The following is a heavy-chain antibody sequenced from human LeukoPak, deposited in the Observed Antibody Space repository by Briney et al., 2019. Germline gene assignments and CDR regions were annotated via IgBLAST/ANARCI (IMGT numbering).Heavy chain of an antibody. CDR1: GFTFSSYA. J-gene: IGHJ4*02. Sequence: GGSLRLSCAASGFTFSSYAMSWVRQAPGKGLEWVAVISYDGSNKYYADSVKGRFTISRDNSKNTLYLQMNSLRAEDTAVYYCASGPSLYCSSTSCYNYFDYWGQGTLVTVSS. D-gene: IGHD2-2*02. CDR2: ISYDGSNK. V-gene: IGHV3-30-3*01. CDR3: ASGPSLYCSSTSCYNYFDY.